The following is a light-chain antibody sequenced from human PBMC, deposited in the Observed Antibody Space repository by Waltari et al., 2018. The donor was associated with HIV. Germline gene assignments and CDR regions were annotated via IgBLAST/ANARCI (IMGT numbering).Light chain of an antibody. CDR3: HQYDKWPRT. CDR1: QSVTSN. CDR2: AAS. Sequence: ELVMTQSPAPLSVSPGERAPLPCRASQSVTSNLAWYQQKPGQAPRLLSYAASTRATGIPARVSGSGSGTEFTLIISSLQSEDFAVYYCHQYDKWPRTFGGGTKVEI. V-gene: IGKV3-15*01. J-gene: IGKJ4*02.